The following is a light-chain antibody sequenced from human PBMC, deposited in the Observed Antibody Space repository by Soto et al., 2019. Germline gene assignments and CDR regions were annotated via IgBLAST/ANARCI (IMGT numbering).Light chain of an antibody. Sequence: QSALTQPPSASGSPGQSVTISCTGTSSDVGGYNYVSWYQQHPGKAPKLMIYEVTHRPSGVPDRFSGSKSGNTASLTVSGLQAEDEADYYCSSYAGSNTFVFGTGTKLTVL. CDR1: SSDVGGYNY. V-gene: IGLV2-8*01. CDR3: SSYAGSNTFV. J-gene: IGLJ1*01. CDR2: EVT.